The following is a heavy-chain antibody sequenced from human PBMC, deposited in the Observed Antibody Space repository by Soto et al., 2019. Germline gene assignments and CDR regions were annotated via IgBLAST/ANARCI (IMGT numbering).Heavy chain of an antibody. CDR1: GFTFSSYA. J-gene: IGHJ3*02. Sequence: GGSLRLSCAASGFTFSSYAMHWVRQAPGKGLEWVAVISYDGSNKYYADSVKGRFTISRDNSKNTLYLQMNSLRAEDTAVYYCAKEDSGYDAFDIWGQGTMVTVSS. D-gene: IGHD5-12*01. CDR2: ISYDGSNK. V-gene: IGHV3-30-3*01. CDR3: AKEDSGYDAFDI.